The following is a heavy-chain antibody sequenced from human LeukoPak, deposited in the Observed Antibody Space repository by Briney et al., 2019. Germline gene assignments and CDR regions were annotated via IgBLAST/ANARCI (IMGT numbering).Heavy chain of an antibody. CDR3: TRDRSPSEYTNYERAYYYGMDV. J-gene: IGHJ6*02. Sequence: GGSLRLSCAASGFTLSSHSMHWVPHAPGRGWVCILRITGDGSTTDYADSVKGRFTISRGSAEKTLYLQMHSLRADDSAVYYCTRDRSPSEYTNYERAYYYGMDVWGQGTTVTVPS. D-gene: IGHD1-7*01. CDR2: ITGDGSTT. CDR1: GFTLSSHS. V-gene: IGHV3-74*01.